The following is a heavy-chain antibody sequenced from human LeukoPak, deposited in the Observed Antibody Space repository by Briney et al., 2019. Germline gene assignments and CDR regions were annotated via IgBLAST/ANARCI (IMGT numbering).Heavy chain of an antibody. V-gene: IGHV3-66*01. D-gene: IGHD3-10*01. Sequence: GGSLRLSCAASGFTVSSNYMTWVRQAPGKGLEWVSVIYSGGNTYYAESVKGRFTISRDNSKNTLYLQMNSLRAEDTAVYYCALTAYGSGNYYMDVWGKGTTVTFYS. CDR1: GFTVSSNY. J-gene: IGHJ6*03. CDR2: IYSGGNT. CDR3: ALTAYGSGNYYMDV.